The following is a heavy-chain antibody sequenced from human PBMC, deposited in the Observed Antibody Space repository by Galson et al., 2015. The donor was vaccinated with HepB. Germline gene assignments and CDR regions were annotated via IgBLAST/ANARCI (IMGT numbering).Heavy chain of an antibody. CDR2: IYHSGST. V-gene: IGHV4-30-2*01. J-gene: IGHJ3*02. CDR1: GGSISSGGYS. CDR3: ARVQQDYYDSSGYRAFDI. Sequence: TCAVSGGSISSGGYSWSWIRQPPGKGLEWIGYIYHSGSTYYNPSLKSRVTISVDRSKNQFSLKLSSVTAADTAVYYCARVQQDYYDSSGYRAFDIWGQGTMVTVSS. D-gene: IGHD3-22*01.